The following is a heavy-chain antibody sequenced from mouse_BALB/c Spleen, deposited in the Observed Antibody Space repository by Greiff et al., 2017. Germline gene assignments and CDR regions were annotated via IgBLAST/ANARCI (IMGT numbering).Heavy chain of an antibody. J-gene: IGHJ3*01. D-gene: IGHD2-3*01. Sequence: EVQGVESGPGLVKPSQSLSLTCTVTGYSITSDYAWNWIRQFPGNKLEWMGYISYSGSTSYNPSLKSRISITRDTSKNQFFLQLNSVTTEDTATYYCARSGGYSWFAYWGQGTLVTVSA. CDR3: ARSGGYSWFAY. CDR1: GYSITSDYA. CDR2: ISYSGST. V-gene: IGHV3-2*02.